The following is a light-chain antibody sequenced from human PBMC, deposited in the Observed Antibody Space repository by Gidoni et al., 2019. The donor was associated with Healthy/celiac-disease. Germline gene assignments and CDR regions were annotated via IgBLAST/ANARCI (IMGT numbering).Light chain of an antibody. V-gene: IGKV1-39*01. J-gene: IGKJ1*01. CDR3: QQNDNTPWT. Sequence: DVQLTHSPSSLSASVGDRVTITCRASQSITSHLNWYQQKPGKAPKLLIYDASSLESGVPSRFSGSGSGTDFTLTISSLQPEDIATYYCQQNDNTPWTFGRGTKVEIK. CDR2: DAS. CDR1: QSITSH.